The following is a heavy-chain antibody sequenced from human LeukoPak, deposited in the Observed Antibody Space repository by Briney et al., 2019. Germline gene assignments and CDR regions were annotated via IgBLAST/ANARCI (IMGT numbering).Heavy chain of an antibody. CDR1: GFTFNTNT. CDR2: IYYSGST. V-gene: IGHV4-59*08. Sequence: GSLRLSCAASGFTFNTNTMNWVRQAPGKGLEWIGYIYYSGSTNYNPSLKSRVTISVDTSKNQFSLKLSSVTAADTAVYYCARHRGEAFFEAGAGAARLGFDPWGQGTLVTVSS. CDR3: ARHRGEAFFEAGAGAARLGFDP. J-gene: IGHJ5*02. D-gene: IGHD6-19*01.